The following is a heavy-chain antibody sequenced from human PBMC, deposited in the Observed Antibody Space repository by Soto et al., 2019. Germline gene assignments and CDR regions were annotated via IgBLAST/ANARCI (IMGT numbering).Heavy chain of an antibody. J-gene: IGHJ3*02. CDR2: FDPEDGET. D-gene: IGHD6-19*01. V-gene: IGHV1-24*01. Sequence: ASVKVSCKVSGYTLTELSMHWVRQAPGKGLEWMGGFDPEDGETIYAQKFQGRVTMTEDTSTDTAYMELSSLRSEDTAVYYCARHDSSGFYDAFDIWGQGTMVTVSS. CDR3: ARHDSSGFYDAFDI. CDR1: GYTLTELS.